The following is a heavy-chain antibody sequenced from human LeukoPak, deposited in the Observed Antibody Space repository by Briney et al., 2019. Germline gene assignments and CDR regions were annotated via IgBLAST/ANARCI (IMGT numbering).Heavy chain of an antibody. CDR3: ARGLAVAGTDDY. Sequence: SETLSLTCAVYSGSFSGYYWSWIRQPPGKGLGWIGEINHSGSTNYNPSLKSRVTISVDTSKNQFSLKLSSVTAADTAVYYCARGLAVAGTDDYWGQGTLVTVSS. CDR2: INHSGST. CDR1: SGSFSGYY. J-gene: IGHJ4*02. V-gene: IGHV4-34*01. D-gene: IGHD6-19*01.